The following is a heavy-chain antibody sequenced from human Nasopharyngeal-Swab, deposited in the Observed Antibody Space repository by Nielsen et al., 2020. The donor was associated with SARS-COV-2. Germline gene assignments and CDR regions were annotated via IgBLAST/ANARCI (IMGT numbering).Heavy chain of an antibody. Sequence: WGRQAPGQGLEGVGWISAYNGNTNDAQKLQGIVTMTTDTSTSTAYMELRSLRSDDTAVYYCARVSREIEYSSSLYYYYYYMDVWGKGTTVTVSS. CDR2: ISAYNGNT. J-gene: IGHJ6*03. V-gene: IGHV1-18*01. D-gene: IGHD6-6*01. CDR3: ARVSREIEYSSSLYYYYYYMDV.